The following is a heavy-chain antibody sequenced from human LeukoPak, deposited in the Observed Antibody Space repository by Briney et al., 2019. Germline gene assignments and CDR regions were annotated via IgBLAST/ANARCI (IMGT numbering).Heavy chain of an antibody. CDR2: IYSGGST. J-gene: IGHJ4*02. Sequence: PGGSRRLSCTVSGFTVSSNSMSWVRQAPGKGLEWVSFIYSGGSTHYSDSVKGRFTISRDNSKNTLYLQMNSLRAEDTAVYYCARRAGDYSHPYDYWGQGTLVTVS. CDR3: ARRAGDYSHPYDY. D-gene: IGHD3-22*01. V-gene: IGHV3-53*01. CDR1: GFTVSSNS.